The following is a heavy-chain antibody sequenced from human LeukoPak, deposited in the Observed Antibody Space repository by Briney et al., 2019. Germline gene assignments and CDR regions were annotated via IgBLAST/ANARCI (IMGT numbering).Heavy chain of an antibody. D-gene: IGHD5-18*01. CDR1: GGSISSGGYY. CDR2: IYYSGST. CDR3: AREIYGYGYRGAFDI. J-gene: IGHJ3*02. Sequence: PSETLSLTCTVSGGSISSGGYYWSWIRQHPGKGLEWIGYIYYSGSTYYNPSLKSRVTISVDTSKNQFSLKLSSVTAADTAVYYCAREIYGYGYRGAFDIWGQGTMVTVSS. V-gene: IGHV4-31*03.